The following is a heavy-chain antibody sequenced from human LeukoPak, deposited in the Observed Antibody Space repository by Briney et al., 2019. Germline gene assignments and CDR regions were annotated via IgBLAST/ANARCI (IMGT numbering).Heavy chain of an antibody. J-gene: IGHJ4*02. CDR1: GGSISSYY. CDR2: IYYSGST. D-gene: IGHD3-22*01. V-gene: IGHV4-59*01. CDR3: ASSYYDSSGPAY. Sequence: KPSETLSLTCTVSGGSISSYYWSWIRQPPGQGLEWIGYIYYSGSTNYNPSLKSRVTISVDTSKNQFSLKLSSVTAADTAVYYCASSYYDSSGPAYWGQGTLVTVSS.